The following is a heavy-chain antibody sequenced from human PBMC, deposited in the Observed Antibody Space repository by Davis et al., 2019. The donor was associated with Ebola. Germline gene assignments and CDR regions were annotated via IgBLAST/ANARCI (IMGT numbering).Heavy chain of an antibody. CDR2: ISYDGSNK. J-gene: IGHJ6*02. CDR3: ARTKGLVPAAEDYYYYGMDV. V-gene: IGHV3-30*03. Sequence: GESLKISCAASGFTFSSYGMHWVRQAPGKGLEWVAVISYDGSNKYYADSVKGRFTISRDNSKNTLYLQMNSLRAEDTAVYYCARTKGLVPAAEDYYYYGMDVWGQGTTVTVSS. CDR1: GFTFSSYG. D-gene: IGHD2-2*01.